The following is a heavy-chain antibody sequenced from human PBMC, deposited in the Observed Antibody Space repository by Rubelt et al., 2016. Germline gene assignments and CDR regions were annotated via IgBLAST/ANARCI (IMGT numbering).Heavy chain of an antibody. CDR3: ARAKWLLGDAYYFDY. D-gene: IGHD3-22*01. CDR2: IYSGGST. V-gene: IGHV3-66*01. CDR1: GFTVSSNY. J-gene: IGHJ4*02. Sequence: EVQLVESGGGLVQPGGSLRLSCAASGFTVSSNYMSWVRQAPGKGLEWVSVIYSGGSTYYADSVKGRFTISRDNSKNTLYLQMNSLRAEDTAVYYCARAKWLLGDAYYFDYWGQGTLVTVSS.